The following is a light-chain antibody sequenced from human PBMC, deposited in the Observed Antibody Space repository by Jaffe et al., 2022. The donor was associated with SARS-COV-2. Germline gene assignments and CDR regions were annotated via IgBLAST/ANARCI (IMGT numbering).Light chain of an antibody. CDR1: SSDVGSYNY. V-gene: IGLV2-11*01. J-gene: IGLJ1*01. CDR3: CSYAGSYTFV. CDR2: DVS. Sequence: QSALTQPRSVSGSPGQSVTISCTGTSSDVGSYNYVSWYQHHPDKAPKVMIFDVSKRPSGVPDRFSGSKSGNTASLTVSGLQAEDEADYYCCSYAGSYTFVFGTGTKVTVL.